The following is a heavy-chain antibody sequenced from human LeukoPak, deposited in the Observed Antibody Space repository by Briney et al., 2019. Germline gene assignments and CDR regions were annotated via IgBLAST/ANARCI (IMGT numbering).Heavy chain of an antibody. CDR3: ARVQHTRYYYYYYMDV. D-gene: IGHD2-2*01. CDR1: GGSFSDYY. CDR2: INHSGST. V-gene: IGHV4-34*01. Sequence: SETLSLTCAVYGGSFSDYYWSWIRQPPGKGLEWIGEINHSGSTNYNPSLKSRVTISVDTSKNQFSLKLSSVTAADTAVYYCARVQHTRYYYYYYMDVWGKGTTVTVSS. J-gene: IGHJ6*03.